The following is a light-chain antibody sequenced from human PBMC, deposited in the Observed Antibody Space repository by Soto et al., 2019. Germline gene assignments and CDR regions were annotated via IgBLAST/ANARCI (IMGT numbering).Light chain of an antibody. V-gene: IGKV4-1*01. J-gene: IGKJ2*01. Sequence: DIVMTQSPDSLAVSLGERATINCKSSQSVLYSSNNKNYLAWYQQKLGQPPNLLIYWASSRESGVPDRFSGSGSATDFTLTISSLQAEDVAVYYCQQYYSIPYTFGQGTKLEIK. CDR3: QQYYSIPYT. CDR2: WAS. CDR1: QSVLYSSNNKNY.